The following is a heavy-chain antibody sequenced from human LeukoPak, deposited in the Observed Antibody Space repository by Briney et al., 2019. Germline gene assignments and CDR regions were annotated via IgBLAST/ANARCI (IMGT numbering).Heavy chain of an antibody. D-gene: IGHD2-15*01. CDR3: ARVVVAAGGWFDP. CDR1: GYSFTSYW. CDR2: TYPGDSDT. V-gene: IGHV5-51*01. J-gene: IGHJ5*02. Sequence: GESLQISCKGSGYSFTSYWIGWVRQMPGKGLEWMGITYPGDSDTRYSPSFQGQVTISADKSISTAYLQWSSLKASDTAMYYCARVVVAAGGWFDPWGQGTLVTVSS.